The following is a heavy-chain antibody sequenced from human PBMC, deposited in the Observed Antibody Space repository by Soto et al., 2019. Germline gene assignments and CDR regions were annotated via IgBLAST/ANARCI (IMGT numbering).Heavy chain of an antibody. Sequence: QVQLQESGPGLVKPSQTLSLTCTVSGGSISSGGYYWSWIRQHPGKGLEWIGYIYYSGSTYYNPSLKSRVTISVDTSNNQFSLKLSSVTAADTAVYCCARDGLATGRPTGYYGMDVWGQGTTVTVSS. CDR2: IYYSGST. J-gene: IGHJ6*02. V-gene: IGHV4-31*03. D-gene: IGHD3-10*01. CDR1: GGSISSGGYY. CDR3: ARDGLATGRPTGYYGMDV.